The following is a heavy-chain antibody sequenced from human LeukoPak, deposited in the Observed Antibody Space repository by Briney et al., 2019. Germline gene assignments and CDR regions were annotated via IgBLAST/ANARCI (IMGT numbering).Heavy chain of an antibody. CDR1: GFTFSSYS. J-gene: IGHJ5*02. D-gene: IGHD3/OR15-3a*01. CDR3: ARDPGPDMIFGVVIIENWFDP. Sequence: PGGSLRLSCAASGFTFSSYSMNWVRQAPGKGLEWVSSISSSSSYIYYADSVKGRFTISRDNAKNSLYLQMNSLRAEDTAVYYCARDPGPDMIFGVVIIENWFDPWGQGTLVTVSS. V-gene: IGHV3-21*04. CDR2: ISSSSSYI.